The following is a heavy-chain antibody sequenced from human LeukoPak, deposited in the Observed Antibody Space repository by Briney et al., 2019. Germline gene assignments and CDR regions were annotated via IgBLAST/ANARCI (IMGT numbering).Heavy chain of an antibody. CDR3: AREKGSSNYDS. CDR2: INGDGSST. V-gene: IGHV3-74*03. J-gene: IGHJ5*01. Sequence: GGSLRLSCAASGFAFNTYWIHWGRQIPGKGLVWGSRINGDGSSTAYADSVKGRFTISRDNAKNTLYLQMNSLRAEDTAVYYCAREKGSSNYDSWGQGTLVTVSS. CDR1: GFAFNTYW. D-gene: IGHD4-11*01.